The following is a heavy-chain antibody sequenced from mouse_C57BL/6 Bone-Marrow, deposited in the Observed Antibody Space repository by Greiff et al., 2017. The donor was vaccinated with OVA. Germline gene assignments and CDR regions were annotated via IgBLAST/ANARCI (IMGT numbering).Heavy chain of an antibody. CDR1: GFNIKDDY. J-gene: IGHJ3*01. CDR3: TSFITTVVAPFAY. Sequence: VQLQQSGAELVRPGASVKLSCTASGFNIKDDYMHWVKQRPEQGLEWIGWTDPENGDTEYASKFQGKATITADTSSNTAYLQLSSLTSEDTAVYYCTSFITTVVAPFAYWGQGTLVTVSA. V-gene: IGHV14-4*01. D-gene: IGHD1-1*01. CDR2: TDPENGDT.